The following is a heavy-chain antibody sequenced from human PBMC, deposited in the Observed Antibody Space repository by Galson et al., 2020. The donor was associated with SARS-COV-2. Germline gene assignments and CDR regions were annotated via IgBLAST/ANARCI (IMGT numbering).Heavy chain of an antibody. CDR2: ITHSGST. CDR3: ARGHIHTRNIWY. Sequence: SQTLSLTCGVSGGSLSGYYWSWVRQSPGKGLEWLGDITHSGSTNYTPSLKSRVTMSVDTSKNQFSLKLTSVTAADTAVYYCARGHIHTRNIWYWGQGTQVTVSS. V-gene: IGHV4-34*01. D-gene: IGHD1-1*01. J-gene: IGHJ4*02. CDR1: GGSLSGYY.